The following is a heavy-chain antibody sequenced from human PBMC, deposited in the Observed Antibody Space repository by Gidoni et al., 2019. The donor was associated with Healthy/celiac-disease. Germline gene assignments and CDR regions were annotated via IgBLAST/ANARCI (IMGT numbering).Heavy chain of an antibody. CDR3: ASGGANEVVVVTAPPGRAPFDY. D-gene: IGHD2-21*02. CDR1: GGSISRLTW. Sequence: QVQLQESGPGLVKPSGTLSLTCAVSGGSISRLTWWSWVRQPPGKGLEWMGEIYHSGSTNYNPSLKRRVTISVDKSKNQFSLKLSSVTAADTAVYYCASGGANEVVVVTAPPGRAPFDYWGQGTLVTVSS. CDR2: IYHSGST. J-gene: IGHJ4*02. V-gene: IGHV4-4*02.